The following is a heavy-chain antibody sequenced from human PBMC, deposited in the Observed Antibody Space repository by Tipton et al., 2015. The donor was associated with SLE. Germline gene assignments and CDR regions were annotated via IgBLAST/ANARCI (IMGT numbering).Heavy chain of an antibody. J-gene: IGHJ5*02. CDR2: VYATGST. CDR1: GASISHYY. Sequence: TLSLTCSVSGASISHYYWSWIRQPPGKGLEWIGRVYATGSTTYNPSLKSRVTISVDTSKNQFSLKLSSVTAADTAVYYCARVQAYEGFDPWGQGTLVTVSS. V-gene: IGHV4-4*07. CDR3: ARVQAYEGFDP. D-gene: IGHD3-16*01.